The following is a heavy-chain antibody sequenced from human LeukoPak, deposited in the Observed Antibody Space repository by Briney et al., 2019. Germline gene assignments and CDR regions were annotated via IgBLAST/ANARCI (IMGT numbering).Heavy chain of an antibody. V-gene: IGHV3-23*01. CDR2: ISGSGGST. D-gene: IGHD6-13*01. CDR1: GFTFSNYG. CDR3: ARDTGRRIAAAGFDY. J-gene: IGHJ4*02. Sequence: GGSLRLSCAASGFTFSNYGMHWVRQAPGKGLEWVSAISGSGGSTYCADSVKGRFTISRDNSKNTLYLQMNSLRAEDTAVYYCARDTGRRIAAAGFDYWGQGTLVTVSS.